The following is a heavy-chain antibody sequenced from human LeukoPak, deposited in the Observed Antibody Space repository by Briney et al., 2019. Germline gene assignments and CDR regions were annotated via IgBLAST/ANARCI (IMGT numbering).Heavy chain of an antibody. V-gene: IGHV1-2*02. Sequence: GASVKVSCKASVYTFTGYYMHWVRQAPGQGLEWMGWINPNSGGTNYAQKFQGRVTMTRDTSISTAYMELSRLRSDDTAVYYCARDNELRYFDWSPRYYYYYYMDVWGKGTTVTVSS. D-gene: IGHD3-9*01. CDR3: ARDNELRYFDWSPRYYYYYYMDV. CDR1: VYTFTGYY. J-gene: IGHJ6*03. CDR2: INPNSGGT.